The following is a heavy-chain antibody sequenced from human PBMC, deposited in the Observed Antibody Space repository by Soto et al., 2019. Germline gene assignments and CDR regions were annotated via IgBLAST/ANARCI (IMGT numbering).Heavy chain of an antibody. V-gene: IGHV1-2*02. CDR2: INPNSGGT. D-gene: IGHD3-3*01. J-gene: IGHJ6*02. CDR1: GYTFTGYY. CDR3: ARDIDDRGHYDFWSGSPPGMDV. Sequence: ASVKVSCKASGYTFTGYYMRWVRQAPGQGLEWMGWINPNSGGTNYAQKFQGRVTMTRDTSISTAYMELSRLRSDDTAVYYCARDIDDRGHYDFWSGSPPGMDVWGQGTTVTVSS.